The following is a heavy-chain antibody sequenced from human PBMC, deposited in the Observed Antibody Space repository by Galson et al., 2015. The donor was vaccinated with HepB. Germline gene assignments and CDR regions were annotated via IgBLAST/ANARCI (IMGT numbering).Heavy chain of an antibody. Sequence: SVKVSCKASGYTFTSYGISWVRQAPGQGLEWMGRIIPILGIANYAQKFQGRVTITADKSTSTAYMELSSLRSEDTAVYYCARDLLWFGEWHPLDYWGQGTLVTVSS. CDR1: GYTFTSYG. D-gene: IGHD3-10*01. J-gene: IGHJ4*02. V-gene: IGHV1-69*04. CDR2: IIPILGIA. CDR3: ARDLLWFGEWHPLDY.